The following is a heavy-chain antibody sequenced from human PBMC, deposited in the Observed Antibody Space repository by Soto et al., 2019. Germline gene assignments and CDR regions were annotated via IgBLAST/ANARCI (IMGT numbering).Heavy chain of an antibody. J-gene: IGHJ6*02. V-gene: IGHV3-21*01. CDR2: SSSRSSYI. CDR1: GFTFSSYS. Sequence: EVQLVESGGGLVKPGGSPRLSCAASGFTFSSYSMNWVRQAPGKGLEWVSSSSSRSSYIYYADSEKGRFTISRDNAKNSLYLQMNSLRAEETPVYYSARGHLVVPAAIHYYYGMDVWGRGTTVTVSS. CDR3: ARGHLVVPAAIHYYYGMDV. D-gene: IGHD2-2*02.